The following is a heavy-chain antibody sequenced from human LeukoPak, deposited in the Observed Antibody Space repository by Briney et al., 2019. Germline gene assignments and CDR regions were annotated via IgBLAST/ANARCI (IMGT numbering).Heavy chain of an antibody. CDR2: IYTGGST. J-gene: IGHJ4*02. D-gene: IGHD3-22*01. CDR1: GGSISSYY. Sequence: SETLSLTCTVSGGSISSYYWSWIRQPPGKGLEWIGRIYTGGSTNYNPSLKSRVTMSVDTSKNQFSLMLSSVTAGDTAVYYCARVHYDSSWFDYWGQGTLVTVSS. CDR3: ARVHYDSSWFDY. V-gene: IGHV4-4*07.